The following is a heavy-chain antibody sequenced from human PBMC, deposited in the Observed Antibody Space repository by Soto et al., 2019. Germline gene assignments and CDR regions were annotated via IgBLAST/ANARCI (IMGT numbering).Heavy chain of an antibody. D-gene: IGHD2-2*01. CDR1: GYTFTGYY. CDR2: INPNSGGT. J-gene: IGHJ4*02. V-gene: IGHV1-2*04. Sequence: ASVKVSCKASGYTFTGYYMHWVRQAPGQGLEWMGWINPNSGGTNYAQKFQGWVTMTRDTSISTAYMELSRLRSDDTAVYYCARGYCSSTSCRTGFDYWGQGTLVTVSS. CDR3: ARGYCSSTSCRTGFDY.